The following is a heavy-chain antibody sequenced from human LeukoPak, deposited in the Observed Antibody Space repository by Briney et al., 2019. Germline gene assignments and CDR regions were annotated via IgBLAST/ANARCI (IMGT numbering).Heavy chain of an antibody. CDR2: ISAYNGNT. D-gene: IGHD6-19*01. Sequence: ASVKVSCKASGYTFTSYGTSWVRQAPGQGLEWMGWISAYNGNTNYAQKLQGRVTMTTDTSTSTAYMELRSLRSDDTAVYYCARVYSSGWPYYYYYMDVWGKGTTVTVSS. J-gene: IGHJ6*03. V-gene: IGHV1-18*01. CDR1: GYTFTSYG. CDR3: ARVYSSGWPYYYYYMDV.